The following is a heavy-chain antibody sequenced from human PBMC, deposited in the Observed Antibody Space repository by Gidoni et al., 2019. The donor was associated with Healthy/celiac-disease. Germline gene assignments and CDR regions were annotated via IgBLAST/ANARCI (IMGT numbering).Heavy chain of an antibody. Sequence: QVQLVQSGAEVTKPGSSVQVPCKASVGTSSSYAISWVRQAPGQGLEWLGGIIPILCTANYAQKFQGRVTITADESTSTAYMELSSLRSEDTAVYYCARVPPGGAVAGYFDYWGQGTLVTVSS. D-gene: IGHD6-19*01. V-gene: IGHV1-69*01. J-gene: IGHJ4*02. CDR2: IIPILCTA. CDR3: ARVPPGGAVAGYFDY. CDR1: VGTSSSYA.